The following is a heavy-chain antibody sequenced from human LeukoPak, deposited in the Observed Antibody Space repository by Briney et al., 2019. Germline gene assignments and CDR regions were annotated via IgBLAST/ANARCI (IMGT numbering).Heavy chain of an antibody. V-gene: IGHV4-30-4*07. D-gene: IGHD3-10*01. CDR1: GGSISSGGYS. Sequence: PSETLSLTCAASGGSISSGGYSWSWIRQPPGKGLVWIGYISSTGSTYYNPSLKSRLSISLDTSKNQFSLNLSSVTAADTAVFYCARLGVTQDAFDIWGQGTMVTVSS. CDR3: ARLGVTQDAFDI. CDR2: ISSTGST. J-gene: IGHJ3*02.